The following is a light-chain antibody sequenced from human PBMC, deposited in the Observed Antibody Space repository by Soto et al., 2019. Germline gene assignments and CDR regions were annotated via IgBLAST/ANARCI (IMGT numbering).Light chain of an antibody. CDR1: QSVNNN. Sequence: EIVMTQSPVTLSVSPGERATLSCTASQSVNNNVAWYQQKPGQAPRLLIYGASSRATGIPDRFSGSGSGTDFTLTISRLEPEDFAVYYCQHYGSSPPFTFGPGTKVDIK. CDR2: GAS. CDR3: QHYGSSPPFT. V-gene: IGKV3-20*01. J-gene: IGKJ3*01.